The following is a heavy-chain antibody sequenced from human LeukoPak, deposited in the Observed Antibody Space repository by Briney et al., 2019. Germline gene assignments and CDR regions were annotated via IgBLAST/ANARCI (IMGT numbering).Heavy chain of an antibody. J-gene: IGHJ4*02. CDR2: IFPKSGAA. CDR1: GYTFTDSY. Sequence: ASVKVSCKASGYTFTDSYIHWVRQAPGQGLGWMGWIFPKSGAANYAQKFQVRVTMTRDTSISTAYMELSRLRYDDTAVYYCASSQGGPTLRDWAKGALVTVSS. D-gene: IGHD1-26*01. CDR3: ASSQGGPTLRD. V-gene: IGHV1-2*02.